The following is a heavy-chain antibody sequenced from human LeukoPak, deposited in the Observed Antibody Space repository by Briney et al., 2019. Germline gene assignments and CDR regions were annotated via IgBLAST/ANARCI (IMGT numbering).Heavy chain of an antibody. D-gene: IGHD2-21*01. J-gene: IGHJ2*01. CDR3: AKIPKGGDGLTSADQIYFDI. CDR1: GGSISSYY. CDR2: LYYNGNT. Sequence: SETLSLTCTVSGGSISSYYWSWIRQPPGKGLEWIGYLYYNGNTNNNPSLKSRVTMSVDTSNNQFSLRLSSVTAADTAVYYCAKIPKGGDGLTSADQIYFDIWGRGTLVIVSS. V-gene: IGHV4-59*08.